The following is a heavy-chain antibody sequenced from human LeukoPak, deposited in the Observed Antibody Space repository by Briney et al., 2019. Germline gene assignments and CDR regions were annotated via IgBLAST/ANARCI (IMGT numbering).Heavy chain of an antibody. CDR1: GGSFSGYY. D-gene: IGHD3-22*01. CDR3: ARAGRSGYHGWFDP. CDR2: INHSGST. Sequence: SETLSLSCAVYGGSFSGYYWSWIRQPPGKGLEWIGEINHSGSTNYNPSLKSRVTISVDTSKNQFSLKLSSVTAADTAVYYCARAGRSGYHGWFDPWGQGTLVTVSS. V-gene: IGHV4-34*01. J-gene: IGHJ5*02.